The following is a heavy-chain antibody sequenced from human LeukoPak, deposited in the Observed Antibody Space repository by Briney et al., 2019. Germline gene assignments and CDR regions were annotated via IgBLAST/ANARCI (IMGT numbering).Heavy chain of an antibody. Sequence: PGGSLRLSCAASGFTFSSYEMNWVRQAPGKGLEWVSYISSSGSTIYYADSVKGRFTISRVNAKNSLYLQMNSLRAEDTAVYYCARGNDWLSHLVYWGQGTLVTVSS. V-gene: IGHV3-48*03. CDR3: ARGNDWLSHLVY. J-gene: IGHJ4*02. CDR2: ISSSGSTI. D-gene: IGHD3-9*01. CDR1: GFTFSSYE.